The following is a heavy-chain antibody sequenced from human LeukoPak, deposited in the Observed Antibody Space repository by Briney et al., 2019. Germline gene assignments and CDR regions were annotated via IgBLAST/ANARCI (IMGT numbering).Heavy chain of an antibody. CDR3: ARDRTSSSY. V-gene: IGHV1-18*01. Sequence: ASVKVSCKASGYTCTNYGISWVRQAPGQGLEWMGWISAYNGITNYAQKFQGRVTMTTDTSTSTAYMELRSMTSDDSAVYYRARDRTSSSYWGQGTLVTVSS. CDR2: ISAYNGIT. J-gene: IGHJ4*02. D-gene: IGHD2-2*01. CDR1: GYTCTNYG.